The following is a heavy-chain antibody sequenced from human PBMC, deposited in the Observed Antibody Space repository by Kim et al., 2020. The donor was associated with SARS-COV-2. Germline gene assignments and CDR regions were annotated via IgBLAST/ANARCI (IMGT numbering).Heavy chain of an antibody. CDR3: AKGGGYSSYSNYGLDV. V-gene: IGHV3-33*05. D-gene: IGHD5-12*01. CDR2: ISYDGSEQ. CDR1: GFTFHSYG. J-gene: IGHJ6*01. Sequence: GGSLRLSCAASGFTFHSYGMHWVRQAPGKGLEWVAVISYDGSEQFNADSVKGRFTISRDNSKNTVYLQMSSLRVDDTAVYYCAKGGGYSSYSNYGLDVWG.